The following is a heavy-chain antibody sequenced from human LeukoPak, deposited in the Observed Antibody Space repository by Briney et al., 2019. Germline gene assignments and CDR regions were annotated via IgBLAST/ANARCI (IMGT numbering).Heavy chain of an antibody. Sequence: SETLSLTCAVSGGSISSSNYYWAWIRQPPGKGLEWIGSMYSSGSAYYNPSLKSRVTISVDTSKSQFSLKLSSVTAADTAVYYCARRVATNNYYYYYGLDVWGLGTTVTV. V-gene: IGHV4-39*01. CDR1: GGSISSSNYY. D-gene: IGHD5-12*01. CDR2: MYSSGSA. J-gene: IGHJ6*02. CDR3: ARRVATNNYYYYYGLDV.